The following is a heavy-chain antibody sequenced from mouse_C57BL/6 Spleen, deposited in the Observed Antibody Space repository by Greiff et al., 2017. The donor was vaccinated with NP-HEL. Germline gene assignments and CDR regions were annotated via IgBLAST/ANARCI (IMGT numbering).Heavy chain of an antibody. CDR2: IYPSDSET. Sequence: QVQLQQPGAELVRPGSSVKLSCKASGYTFTSYWMDWVKQRPGQGLEWIGNIYPSDSETHYNQKFKDKATLTVDKSSSTAYMQLSSLTSEDSAVYYCARSDLSSLFAYWGQGTLVTVSA. CDR1: GYTFTSYW. CDR3: ARSDLSSLFAY. V-gene: IGHV1-61*01. J-gene: IGHJ3*01. D-gene: IGHD6-2*01.